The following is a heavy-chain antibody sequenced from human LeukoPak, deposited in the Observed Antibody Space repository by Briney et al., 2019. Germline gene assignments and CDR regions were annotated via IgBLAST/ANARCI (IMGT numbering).Heavy chain of an antibody. V-gene: IGHV4-39*07. D-gene: IGHD2-2*01. Sequence: PSETLSLTCIVSGGSISSSSYYWGWIRQPPGKGLEWIGSIYYSGSTYYNPSLKSRVTISVDTSKNQFSLKLSSVTAADAAVYYCARGADCSSTSCPYYYYGMDVWGQGTTVTVSS. CDR1: GGSISSSSYY. CDR3: ARGADCSSTSCPYYYYGMDV. J-gene: IGHJ6*02. CDR2: IYYSGST.